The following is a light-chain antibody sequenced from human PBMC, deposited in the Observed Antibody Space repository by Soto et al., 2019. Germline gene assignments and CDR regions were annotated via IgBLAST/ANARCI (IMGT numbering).Light chain of an antibody. Sequence: EIVMTQSPATLSVFPGERATLSCRASHSVNYNLAWYQQKPGQAPRLLIYGASTRATGIPARFSGSGSGTEFTLTISSLQTEDFAVYYCQQYDYWWTFGQGDKVEIK. CDR1: HSVNYN. V-gene: IGKV3-15*01. CDR2: GAS. CDR3: QQYDYWWT. J-gene: IGKJ1*01.